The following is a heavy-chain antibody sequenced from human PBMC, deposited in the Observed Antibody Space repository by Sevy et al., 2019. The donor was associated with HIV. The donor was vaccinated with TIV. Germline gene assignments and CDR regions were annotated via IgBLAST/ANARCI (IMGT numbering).Heavy chain of an antibody. D-gene: IGHD2-2*01. CDR1: GYTFTTYA. J-gene: IGHJ6*02. CDR3: ARDPTQIVVVPAALRDYYYYAMDV. CDR2: INTNTGNP. Sequence: ASVKVSCKASGYTFTTYAINWVRQAPGQGLEWMGWINTNTGNPTYVQGFTGRFVFSLDTSVSTAYLQISSLKTEETAVYFCARDPTQIVVVPAALRDYYYYAMDVWGQGTTVTVSS. V-gene: IGHV7-4-1*02.